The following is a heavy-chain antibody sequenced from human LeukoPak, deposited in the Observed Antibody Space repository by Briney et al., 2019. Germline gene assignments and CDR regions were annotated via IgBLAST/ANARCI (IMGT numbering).Heavy chain of an antibody. D-gene: IGHD3-10*01. Sequence: ASVKVSCKASGYTFTSYGISCVRQAPGQGLEWMGWISAYNGNTNYAQKLQGRVTMTADTSTSTAYMELRSLRSDDTAVYYCARVTMVRGVTITSYWGQGPLVTVSS. CDR2: ISAYNGNT. V-gene: IGHV1-18*01. CDR1: GYTFTSYG. J-gene: IGHJ4*02. CDR3: ARVTMVRGVTITSY.